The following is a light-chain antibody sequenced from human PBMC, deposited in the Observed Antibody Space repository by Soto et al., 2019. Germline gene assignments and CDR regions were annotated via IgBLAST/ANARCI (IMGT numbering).Light chain of an antibody. CDR1: SSDVGGYDS. J-gene: IGLJ1*01. V-gene: IGLV2-14*01. CDR2: DVS. CDR3: SSSSSGTKGV. Sequence: QSALTQPASVSGSPGQSITISCTGTSSDVGGYDSVSWYQQHPGNAPKLIIYDVSYRPSGVSNRFSASKSGNTASLTISGLQAEDEADYYCSSSSSGTKGVFGTGTKVTVL.